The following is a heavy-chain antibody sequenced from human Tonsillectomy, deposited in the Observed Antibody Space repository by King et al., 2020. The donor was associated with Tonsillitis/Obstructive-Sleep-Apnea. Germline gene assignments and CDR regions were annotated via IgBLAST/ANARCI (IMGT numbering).Heavy chain of an antibody. CDR1: GFTFSSYG. J-gene: IGHJ5*02. CDR2: IWYDGSNK. D-gene: IGHD2-2*01. CDR3: AREEGRYCSSTSCLYNWFDP. V-gene: IGHV3-33*01. Sequence: QVQLVESGGGVVQPGRSLRLSCAASGFTFSSYGMHWVRQAPGKGLEWVAVIWYDGSNKYYADSVKGRFTISRDNSKNTLYLQMNSLRAEDTAVYYCAREEGRYCSSTSCLYNWFDPWGQGTLVTVSS.